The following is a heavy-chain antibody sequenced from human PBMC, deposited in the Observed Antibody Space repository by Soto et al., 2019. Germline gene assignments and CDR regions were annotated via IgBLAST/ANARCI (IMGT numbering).Heavy chain of an antibody. V-gene: IGHV1-3*01. CDR2: IGAGDGKT. CDR1: GYRFTDYV. CDR3: VRDYASDSGVHLDF. Sequence: QVQLVQSGTEVKKPGGSVKVSCKASGYRFTDYVIHWVRQAPGQRLEWMGWIGAGDGKTYYSQNFQGRVSITRDTSASTAYMELSSLISEDTAVYYCVRDYASDSGVHLDFWGQGALVTVSS. D-gene: IGHD3-22*01. J-gene: IGHJ4*02.